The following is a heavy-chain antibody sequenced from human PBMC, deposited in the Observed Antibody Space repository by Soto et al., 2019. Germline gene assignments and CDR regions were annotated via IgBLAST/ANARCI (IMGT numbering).Heavy chain of an antibody. Sequence: GGSLRLSCAASGFTFSSYAMHWVRQAPGKGLEYVSGISSNGGSTYYANSVKGRFTISRDNAKNTLYLQMNSLRAEDMAGYYCGRDHYSTLLDWGQGTPVTGSS. D-gene: IGHD4-4*01. CDR2: ISSNGGST. CDR3: GRDHYSTLLD. V-gene: IGHV3-64*01. CDR1: GFTFSSYA. J-gene: IGHJ4*02.